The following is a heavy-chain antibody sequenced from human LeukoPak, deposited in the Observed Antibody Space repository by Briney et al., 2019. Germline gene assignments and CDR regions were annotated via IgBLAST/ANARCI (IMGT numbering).Heavy chain of an antibody. CDR3: ARAKYCSSTSCYKGAVDYYYYGMDV. J-gene: IGHJ6*02. D-gene: IGHD2-2*02. CDR2: INPSGGST. CDR1: GYTFTSYY. Sequence: ASVKVSCNASGYTFTSYYMHWVRQAPGQGLEWMGIINPSGGSTSYAQKFQGRVTMTRDTSTSTVYMELSSLRSEDTAVYYCARAKYCSSTSCYKGAVDYYYYGMDVWGQGTTVTVSS. V-gene: IGHV1-46*01.